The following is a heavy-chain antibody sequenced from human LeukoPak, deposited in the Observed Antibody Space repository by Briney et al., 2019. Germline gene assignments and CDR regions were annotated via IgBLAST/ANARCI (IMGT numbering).Heavy chain of an antibody. D-gene: IGHD3-16*01. CDR3: ARDGLGYYYGMDV. CDR2: ISSSSSYI. J-gene: IGHJ6*02. Sequence: GGSLRLSCAASGFTFSSYSMNWVRQAPGKGLEWVSSISSSSSYIYYADSVKDRFTISRDNAKNSLYLQMNSLRAGDTAVYYCARDGLGYYYGMDVWGQGTTVTVSS. CDR1: GFTFSSYS. V-gene: IGHV3-21*01.